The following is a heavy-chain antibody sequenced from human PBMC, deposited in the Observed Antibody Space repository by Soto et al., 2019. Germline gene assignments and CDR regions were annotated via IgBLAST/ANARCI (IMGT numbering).Heavy chain of an antibody. V-gene: IGHV5-51*01. CDR1: GYSFTSYW. CDR2: IYPGDSDT. CDR3: ARLDCSGGSCYSGVVYYGMDV. D-gene: IGHD2-15*01. J-gene: IGHJ6*02. Sequence: EGQLVQSGAEVKKPGESLKISCKGSGYSFTSYWIGWMSQMPGKGLEWMGIIYPGDSDTRYSPSFQGQVTISADKSISTAYLQWSSLKASDTAMYYCARLDCSGGSCYSGVVYYGMDVWGQGTTVTVSS.